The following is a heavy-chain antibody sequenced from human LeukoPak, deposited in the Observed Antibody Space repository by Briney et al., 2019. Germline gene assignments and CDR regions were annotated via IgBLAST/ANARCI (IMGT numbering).Heavy chain of an antibody. CDR3: TGVAVAAFRHPGLFES. J-gene: IGHJ4*02. D-gene: IGHD2-15*01. Sequence: SSETLSLTCAVYGGSFSGYYWSWIRQPPGKGLEWLGEINHSGSTNYNPSLKSRVPISVDTSRNQISLRLTSVTAADTAIYYCTGVAVAAFRHPGLFESWGQGTQVAVSS. CDR1: GGSFSGYY. V-gene: IGHV4-34*01. CDR2: INHSGST.